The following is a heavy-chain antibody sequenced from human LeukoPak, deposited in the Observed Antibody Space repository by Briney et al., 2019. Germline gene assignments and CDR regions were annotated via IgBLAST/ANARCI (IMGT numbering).Heavy chain of an antibody. V-gene: IGHV4-59*02. J-gene: IGHJ6*03. D-gene: IGHD3-9*01. CDR1: GASVSTYY. CDR3: ASSIGFDWSPEYYMDV. Sequence: PSETLSLTCTVSGASVSTYYWNWVRQPPGKGLEWIAYIYPTGNTKYNPSLESRVSISLDTSKNQFSLKLSSVTAADTAVYYCASSIGFDWSPEYYMDVWGKGTTVIVSS. CDR2: IYPTGNT.